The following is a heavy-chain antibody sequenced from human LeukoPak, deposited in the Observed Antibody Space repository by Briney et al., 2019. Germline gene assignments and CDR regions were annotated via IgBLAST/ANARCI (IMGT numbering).Heavy chain of an antibody. CDR2: ISYDGSNK. CDR3: ARGSRWEWLRWSSEEGMDV. J-gene: IGHJ6*02. D-gene: IGHD5-12*01. Sequence: GGSLRLSCAASGFTFSSYAMHWVRQAPGKGLEWVAVISYDGSNKYYADSVKGRFTISRDNSKNTLYLQMNSLRAEDTAVYYCARGSRWEWLRWSSEEGMDVWGQGTTVTVSS. V-gene: IGHV3-30-3*01. CDR1: GFTFSSYA.